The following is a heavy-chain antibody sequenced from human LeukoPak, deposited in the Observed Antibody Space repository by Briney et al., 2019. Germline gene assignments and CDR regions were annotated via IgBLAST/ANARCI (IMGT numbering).Heavy chain of an antibody. CDR2: INHSGST. CDR3: ARDLGSSSWYEVDY. Sequence: KPSETLSLTCAVYGGSFSGYYWSWIRQPPGKGLEWIGEINHSGSTNYNPSLKSRVAMSRDTSKNQFSLKLTSVTAADTAVYYCARDLGSSSWYEVDYWGQGTLVTVSS. D-gene: IGHD6-13*01. CDR1: GGSFSGYY. J-gene: IGHJ4*02. V-gene: IGHV4-34*01.